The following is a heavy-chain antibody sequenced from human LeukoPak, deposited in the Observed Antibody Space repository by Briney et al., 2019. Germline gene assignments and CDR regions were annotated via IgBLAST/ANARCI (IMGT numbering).Heavy chain of an antibody. D-gene: IGHD3-22*01. CDR1: GGSISSYY. Sequence: PSETLSLTCTVSGGSISSYYWSWIRQPPGKGLEWIGYIYYSGSTNYNPSLKSRVTISVDTSKNQFSLKLSSVTAADTAVYYCATADSSGGDWYFDLWGRGTWSLSPQ. V-gene: IGHV4-59*01. CDR2: IYYSGST. CDR3: ATADSSGGDWYFDL. J-gene: IGHJ2*01.